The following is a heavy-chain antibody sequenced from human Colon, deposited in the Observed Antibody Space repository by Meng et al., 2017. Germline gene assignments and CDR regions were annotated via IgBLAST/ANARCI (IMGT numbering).Heavy chain of an antibody. V-gene: IGHV3-23*01. D-gene: IGHD2-21*02. CDR3: ARIQDCGGDCPEDY. Sequence: ESLKISCAASGFTFRNHAMHWVRQAPGKGLEWVSIISGNGGRTYYADSVKGRFTISRDNSKNMLYLEMNSLRAEDTAVYYCARIQDCGGDCPEDYWGHGTLVTVSS. CDR1: GFTFRNHA. CDR2: ISGNGGRT. J-gene: IGHJ4*01.